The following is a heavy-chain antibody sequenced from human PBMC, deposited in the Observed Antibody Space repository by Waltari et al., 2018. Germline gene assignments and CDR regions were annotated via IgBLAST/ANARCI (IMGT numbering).Heavy chain of an antibody. D-gene: IGHD3-3*01. Sequence: EVQLVESGGGLVQPGGSLRLSCAASGFTVSSNYMSWVRQAPGKGLEWVSVIYSGGSTYYADSVKGRFTISRHNSKNTLYLQMNSLRAEDTAVYYCARTIFGVVNDAFDIWGQGTMVTVSS. CDR1: GFTVSSNY. CDR2: IYSGGST. CDR3: ARTIFGVVNDAFDI. V-gene: IGHV3-53*04. J-gene: IGHJ3*02.